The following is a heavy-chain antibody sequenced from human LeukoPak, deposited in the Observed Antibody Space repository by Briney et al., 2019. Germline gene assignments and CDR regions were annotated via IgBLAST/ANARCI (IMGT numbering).Heavy chain of an antibody. CDR2: AYSSGHT. D-gene: IGHD2-15*01. J-gene: IGHJ4*02. CDR3: ARHPFATPFDS. Sequence: SSETLSLTCSISGGSVSSYYWSWIRQPPGKGLEWMGYAYSSGHTIYNSSLKSRVAMSLDTSKSQFSLRLSSVTAADTALYFCARHPFATPFDSWGPGTLVTVSS. CDR1: GGSVSSYY. V-gene: IGHV4-59*08.